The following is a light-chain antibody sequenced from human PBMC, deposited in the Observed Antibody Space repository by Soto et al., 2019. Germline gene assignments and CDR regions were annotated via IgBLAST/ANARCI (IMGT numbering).Light chain of an antibody. J-gene: IGKJ2*01. Sequence: DIVMTQSPDSLAVSLGERATINCKSSQNVLYKSNNENYLAWYQQKPGQPPKLLIYWASTRKPGVPDRFSGSGSRSDFTLTISSLQAEDVAVYSCQQYYNTPPYTFGQGTKLEI. CDR3: QQYYNTPPYT. CDR2: WAS. V-gene: IGKV4-1*01. CDR1: QNVLYKSNNENY.